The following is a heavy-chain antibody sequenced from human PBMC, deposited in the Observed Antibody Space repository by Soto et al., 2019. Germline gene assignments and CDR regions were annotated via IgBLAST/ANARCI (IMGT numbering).Heavy chain of an antibody. Sequence: PGGSLRLSCAASGFTFTRYSMNWVRHAPGKELEWDSSISSTTNYIYYGDSMKGRFTISRDNAKNSLYLEMNSLRAEDTDVYYCARESEGLTASFDYWGQGTLVTVSS. CDR3: ARESEGLTASFDY. CDR2: ISSTTNYI. V-gene: IGHV3-21*06. J-gene: IGHJ4*02. CDR1: GFTFTRYS. D-gene: IGHD4-17*01.